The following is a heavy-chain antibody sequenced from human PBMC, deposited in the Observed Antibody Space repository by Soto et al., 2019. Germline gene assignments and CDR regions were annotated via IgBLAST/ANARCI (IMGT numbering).Heavy chain of an antibody. V-gene: IGHV3-23*01. CDR2: ISAAGGDST. Sequence: GSLRLSCAASGFTFIDYALNWVRQAPGKGLEWVSTISAAGGDSTYYADSVQGRFTISRDNSKKTLYLQMNSLRAEDTAVYFCARDPSTGYADFWGQGTLVTVSS. CDR3: ARDPSTGYADF. J-gene: IGHJ4*02. CDR1: GFTFIDYA. D-gene: IGHD3-9*01.